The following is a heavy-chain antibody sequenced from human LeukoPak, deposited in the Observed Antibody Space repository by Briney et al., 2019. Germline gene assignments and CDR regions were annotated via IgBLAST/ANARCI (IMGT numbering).Heavy chain of an antibody. Sequence: PGGSLRLSCAASGFTFSSYSMNWVRQAPGKGLEWVSSISSSSSYIYYADSVKGRFTISRDNAKNSLYLQMNSLRAEDTAVYYCARESVVPPPLDYWGRGTLVTVSS. CDR1: GFTFSSYS. V-gene: IGHV3-21*01. CDR2: ISSSSSYI. D-gene: IGHD2-2*01. CDR3: ARESVVPPPLDY. J-gene: IGHJ4*02.